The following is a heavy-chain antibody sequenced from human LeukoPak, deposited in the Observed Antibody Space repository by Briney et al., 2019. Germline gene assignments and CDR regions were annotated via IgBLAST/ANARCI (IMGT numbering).Heavy chain of an antibody. Sequence: PSETLSLTCAVSGGSISSGGYYWSWIRQPPGKGLEWIGYIYYSGSTNYNPSLKSRVTISVDTSKNQFSLKLSSVTAADTAVYYCARNHVDWFDPWGQGTLVTVSS. J-gene: IGHJ5*02. D-gene: IGHD1-14*01. CDR1: GGSISSGGYY. CDR3: ARNHVDWFDP. V-gene: IGHV4-61*08. CDR2: IYYSGST.